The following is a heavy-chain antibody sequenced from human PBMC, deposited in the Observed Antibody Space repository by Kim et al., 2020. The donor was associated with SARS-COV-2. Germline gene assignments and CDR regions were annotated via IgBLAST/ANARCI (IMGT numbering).Heavy chain of an antibody. CDR2: ISSSSSYI. V-gene: IGHV3-21*01. Sequence: WGSLRLSCAASGFTFSSYSMNWVRQAPGKGLEWVSSISSSSSYIYYADSVKGRFTISRDNAKNSLYLQMNSLRAEDTAVYYCAREVGHYYYDSSGYRRPLDPWGEGALVTVS. D-gene: IGHD3-22*01. J-gene: IGHJ5*02. CDR3: AREVGHYYYDSSGYRRPLDP. CDR1: GFTFSSYS.